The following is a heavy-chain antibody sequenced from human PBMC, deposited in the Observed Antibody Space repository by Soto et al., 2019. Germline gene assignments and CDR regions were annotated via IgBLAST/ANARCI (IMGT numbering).Heavy chain of an antibody. D-gene: IGHD3-10*01. CDR2: IYYSGST. CDR3: AKDPMVRGVITDNWFDP. V-gene: IGHV4-4*08. J-gene: IGHJ5*02. CDR1: GGSISSYY. Sequence: PSETLSLTCTVSGGSISSYYWSWIRQPPGKGLEWIGYIYYSGSTNYNPSLKSRVTISVDTSKNQFSLKLSSVTAADTAVYYCAKDPMVRGVITDNWFDPWGQGPLVTVSS.